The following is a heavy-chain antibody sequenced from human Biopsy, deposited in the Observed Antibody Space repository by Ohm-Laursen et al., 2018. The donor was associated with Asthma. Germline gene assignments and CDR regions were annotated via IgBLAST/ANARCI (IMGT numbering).Heavy chain of an antibody. Sequence: TQTLTLTFTFSGFSLSTSGVGVGWIRQAPGKPLEWLAVIYWDDDKRYSPSLRGRLTITTDTSKRQVLLALTNVDPVDTATYFCAHTVSSRYDYWGQGTRVSVSS. V-gene: IGHV2-5*02. J-gene: IGHJ4*01. CDR2: IYWDDDK. CDR3: AHTVSSRYDY. D-gene: IGHD6-6*01. CDR1: GFSLSTSGVG.